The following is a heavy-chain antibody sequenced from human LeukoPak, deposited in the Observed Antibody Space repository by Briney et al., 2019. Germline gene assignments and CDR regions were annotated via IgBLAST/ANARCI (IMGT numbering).Heavy chain of an antibody. D-gene: IGHD3-16*01. V-gene: IGHV4-59*01. CDR1: GASISSYY. CDR2: TYNSGTT. J-gene: IGHJ3*02. CDR3: ARVGGAPLGAFDI. Sequence: SETLSLTCSVSGASISSYYWSWIRQSPGKGLEWIGYTYNSGTTNYNPSLKSRVSISKDVSKNQFSLRVTSVTAADTAVYYCARVGGAPLGAFDIWGQGTVVTVSS.